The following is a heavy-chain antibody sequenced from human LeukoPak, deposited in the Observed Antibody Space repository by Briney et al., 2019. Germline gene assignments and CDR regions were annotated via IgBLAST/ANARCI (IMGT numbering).Heavy chain of an antibody. J-gene: IGHJ4*02. CDR1: GDSISSYY. CDR2: IYYSGST. CDR3: ARTGWYEASYYFDY. V-gene: IGHV4-59*01. Sequence: SETLSLTCTVSGDSISSYYWSWIRQPPGKGLEWIGYIYYSGSTNYNPSLKSRVTISVDTSKNQFSLKLSSVTAADTAVYYCARTGWYEASYYFDYWGQGTLVTVFS. D-gene: IGHD6-19*01.